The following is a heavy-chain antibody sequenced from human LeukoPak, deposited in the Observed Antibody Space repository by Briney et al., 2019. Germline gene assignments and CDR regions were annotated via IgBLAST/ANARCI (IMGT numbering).Heavy chain of an antibody. J-gene: IGHJ4*02. D-gene: IGHD1-26*01. CDR1: GGSFNGYY. CDR3: ARVNKWELQPLDY. Sequence: PSETLSLTCAVYGGSFNGYYWSWIRQPPGKGLEWIGEINHSGSTNYNPSLRSRVTISVDTSKNQFSLKLSSVTAADTAVYYCARVNKWELQPLDYWGQGTLVTVSS. CDR2: INHSGST. V-gene: IGHV4-34*01.